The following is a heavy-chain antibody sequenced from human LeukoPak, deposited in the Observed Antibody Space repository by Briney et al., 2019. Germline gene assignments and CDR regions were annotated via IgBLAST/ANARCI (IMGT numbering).Heavy chain of an antibody. V-gene: IGHV3-15*01. CDR2: IQSRDDGGTT. CDR3: TTYNSRDAFDF. D-gene: IGHD2/OR15-2a*01. CDR1: GFVVNDAW. Sequence: PGGSLRLSCAASGFVVNDAWMSWVRQAPGKGLEGVGRIQSRDDGGTTQYAAPVKGRFTISRDDSKNTLSLQMNSLKFEDTAVYYCTTYNSRDAFDFWGRGTMVTVS. J-gene: IGHJ3*01.